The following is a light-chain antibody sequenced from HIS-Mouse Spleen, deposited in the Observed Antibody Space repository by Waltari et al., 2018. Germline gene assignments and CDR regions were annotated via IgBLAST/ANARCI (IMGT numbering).Light chain of an antibody. J-gene: IGLJ1*01. Sequence: QSALTQPASVSGSPGQSITISCPGTSSDVGGYNYVPWYQQHPGKAPKLMIYDVSNLPSGVSNRFSGSKSGNTASLTISGLQAEDEADYYCSSYTSSSTYVFGTGTKVTVL. CDR3: SSYTSSSTYV. CDR1: SSDVGGYNY. CDR2: DVS. V-gene: IGLV2-14*03.